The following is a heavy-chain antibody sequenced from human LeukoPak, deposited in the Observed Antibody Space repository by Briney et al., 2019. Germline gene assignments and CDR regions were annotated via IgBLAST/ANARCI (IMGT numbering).Heavy chain of an antibody. V-gene: IGHV1-8*01. CDR1: GYTFTSYD. J-gene: IGHJ6*02. CDR2: MNPNSGNT. CDR3: ARGRYSSGWYRSNYYYGMDV. Sequence: ASVKVSCKASGYTFTSYDTNWVRQATGQGLEWMGWMNPNSGNTGYAQKFQGRVTMTRNTSISTAYMELSSLRSEDTAVYYCARGRYSSGWYRSNYYYGMDVWGQGTTVTVSS. D-gene: IGHD6-19*01.